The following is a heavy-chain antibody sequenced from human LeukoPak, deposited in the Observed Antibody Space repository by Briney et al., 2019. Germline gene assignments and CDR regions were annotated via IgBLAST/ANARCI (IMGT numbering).Heavy chain of an antibody. CDR3: AKRRTVDTAMVTHYYGMDV. D-gene: IGHD5-18*01. V-gene: IGHV3-23*01. CDR1: GFTFSSYA. Sequence: GGSLRLSCAASGFTFSSYAMSWVRQAPGKGLEWVSAITGSGGTTYYADSVKGRFTISRDNSKNTLYLQMNSLRAEDTAVYYCAKRRTVDTAMVTHYYGMDVWGQGTTVTVSS. CDR2: ITGSGGTT. J-gene: IGHJ6*02.